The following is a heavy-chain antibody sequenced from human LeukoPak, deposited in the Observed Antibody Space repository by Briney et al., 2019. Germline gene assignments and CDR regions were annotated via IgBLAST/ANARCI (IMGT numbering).Heavy chain of an antibody. CDR3: GEGRQAAWFPNY. Sequence: GGCVRPSCAASAFTFSVYWMTCVRLALGKGLECVAKQNQDGTEKYYVDSVKSRFTISRDNDKNSLYLQMHSLRAEDTAVYYCGEGRQAAWFPNYWGQGTLVTVSS. CDR2: QNQDGTEK. V-gene: IGHV3-7*05. CDR1: AFTFSVYW. J-gene: IGHJ4*02. D-gene: IGHD3-10*01.